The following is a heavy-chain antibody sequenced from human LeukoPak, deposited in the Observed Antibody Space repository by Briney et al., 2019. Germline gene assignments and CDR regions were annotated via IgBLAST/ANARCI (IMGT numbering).Heavy chain of an antibody. CDR3: ARGLSKYYFDF. CDR1: GFTVSNNY. Sequence: HSGGSLRLSCAASGFTVSNNYMNWVRQAPGKGLEWVSIIYTGGSTNYADSVKGRFTISRDNSKNTLYLQMNSLRGEDTAVYYCARGLSKYYFDFWGQGTLVTVSS. V-gene: IGHV3-53*01. CDR2: IYTGGST. J-gene: IGHJ4*02.